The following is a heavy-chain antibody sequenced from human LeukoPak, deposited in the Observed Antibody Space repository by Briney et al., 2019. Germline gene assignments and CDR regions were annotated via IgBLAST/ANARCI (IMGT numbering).Heavy chain of an antibody. J-gene: IGHJ4*02. CDR2: IKQDGSEK. V-gene: IGHV3-7*05. Sequence: GGSLRLSCAASGFTFSSYWMSWVRQAPGKGLEWVANIKQDGSEKYYVDSVKGRFTISRDNAKNSLHLQMNSLRAEDTAVYYCARDQYYYDSSGYYSRHFDYWGQGTLVTVSS. CDR1: GFTFSSYW. D-gene: IGHD3-22*01. CDR3: ARDQYYYDSSGYYSRHFDY.